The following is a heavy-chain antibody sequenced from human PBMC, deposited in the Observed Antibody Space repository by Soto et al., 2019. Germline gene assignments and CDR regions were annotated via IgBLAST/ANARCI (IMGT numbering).Heavy chain of an antibody. CDR1: GGTFSSYA. J-gene: IGHJ6*02. CDR3: ARDSFRGKGYYYYGMDV. V-gene: IGHV1-69*13. CDR2: IIPIFGTA. Sequence: SVKVSCKASGGTFSSYAISWVRQAPGQGLEWMGGIIPIFGTANYAQKFQGRVTITADESTSTAYMELSSLRSEDTAVYYCARDSFRGKGYYYYGMDVWGQGTTVTVSS.